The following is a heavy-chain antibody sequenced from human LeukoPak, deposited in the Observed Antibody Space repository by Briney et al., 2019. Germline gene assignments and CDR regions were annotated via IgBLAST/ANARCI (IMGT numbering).Heavy chain of an antibody. J-gene: IGHJ4*02. CDR2: IYYSGST. CDR3: ARYDSRTWFDY. D-gene: IGHD3-22*01. CDR1: GVSISSYY. V-gene: IGHV4-59*01. Sequence: SGTLSLTCTVSGVSISSYYWSWIRQPPGKGLEWIGYIYYSGSTNYNPSLKSRVTISVDTSKNQFSLKLSSVTAADTAVYYCARYDSRTWFDYWGQGTLVTVSS.